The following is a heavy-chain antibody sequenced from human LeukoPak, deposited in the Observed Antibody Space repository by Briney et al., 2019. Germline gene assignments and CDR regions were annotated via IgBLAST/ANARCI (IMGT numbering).Heavy chain of an antibody. Sequence: GGSLRLSCAASGFTFSSYAMSWVRQAPGKGLEWVSAISGSGGSTYYADSVKGRFTISRDNSKNTLYLQMNSLRAEDTAVYYCAEGYFWSGYYLYYFDYWGQGTLVTVSS. D-gene: IGHD3-3*01. CDR3: AEGYFWSGYYLYYFDY. V-gene: IGHV3-23*01. CDR2: ISGSGGST. CDR1: GFTFSSYA. J-gene: IGHJ4*02.